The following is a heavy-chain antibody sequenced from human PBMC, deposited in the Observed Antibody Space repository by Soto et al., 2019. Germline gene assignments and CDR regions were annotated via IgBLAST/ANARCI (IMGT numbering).Heavy chain of an antibody. D-gene: IGHD6-13*01. J-gene: IGHJ4*02. CDR3: ARLSETSST. CDR1: GLTFSSDW. V-gene: IGHV3-74*01. Sequence: GGSLRLSCASSGLTFSSDWMHWVRQAPGKGLVWVSRIKGDGSSTTYADSVEGRFTISRDNAKNTLYLQMNGLRVEDTAVYYCARLSETSSTWGQGTLVTVSS. CDR2: IKGDGSST.